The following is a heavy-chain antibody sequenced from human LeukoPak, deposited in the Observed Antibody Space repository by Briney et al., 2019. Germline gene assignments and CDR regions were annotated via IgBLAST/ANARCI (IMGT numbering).Heavy chain of an antibody. CDR2: IYTSGST. V-gene: IGHV4-4*07. Sequence: PSETLSLTCTVSGGSISSYYWSWIRQPAGKGLEWIGRIYTSGSTNYNPSLKSRVTISVDTSKNQFSLKLSSVTAADTAVYYCARRGYCSSTSCYPPLYYFDYWGQGTLVTVSS. CDR1: GGSISSYY. J-gene: IGHJ4*02. CDR3: ARRGYCSSTSCYPPLYYFDY. D-gene: IGHD2-2*01.